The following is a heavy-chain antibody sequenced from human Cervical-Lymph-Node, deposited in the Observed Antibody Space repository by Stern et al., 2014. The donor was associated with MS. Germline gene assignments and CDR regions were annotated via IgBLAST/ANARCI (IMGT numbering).Heavy chain of an antibody. CDR1: GGSFSSYD. CDR3: FLTGYYPY. CDR2: IITLYGST. J-gene: IGHJ4*02. D-gene: IGHD3-9*01. V-gene: IGHV1-69*01. Sequence: QVQLVQSGPEVMQPGSSVKVSCKASGGSFSSYDVSWVRQAPGQGLEWMGRIITLYGSTNYADHLQGRVTITADESTTTVHMQLSSLRSDDTAVYYWFLTGYYPYWGQGTLVTVSS.